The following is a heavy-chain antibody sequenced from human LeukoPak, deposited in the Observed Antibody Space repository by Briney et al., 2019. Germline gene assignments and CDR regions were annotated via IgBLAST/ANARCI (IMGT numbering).Heavy chain of an antibody. CDR3: AKGLSVRGVIILRDEDFDY. Sequence: PGGSLRLSCAASGFTFSSYAMSWVRRAAGKGLEWVSAISGSGGSTYYADSVKGRFTTSRDNSKTTLYLQMNSLRAEDTAVYYCAKGLSVRGVIILRDEDFDYWGQGTLVTVSS. CDR1: GFTFSSYA. V-gene: IGHV3-23*01. J-gene: IGHJ4*02. CDR2: ISGSGGST. D-gene: IGHD3-10*01.